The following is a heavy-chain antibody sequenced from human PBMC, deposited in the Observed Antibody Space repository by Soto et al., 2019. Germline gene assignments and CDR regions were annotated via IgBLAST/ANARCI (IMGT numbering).Heavy chain of an antibody. V-gene: IGHV3-33*01. D-gene: IGHD2-15*01. CDR1: GFTFSSYG. CDR2: IWYDGSNK. J-gene: IGHJ6*02. CDR3: AREARLGYCSGGSCYTLGMDV. Sequence: GGSLRLCCAASGFTFSSYGMHWVRQAPGKGLEWVAVIWYDGSNKYYADSVKGRFTISRDNSKNTLYLQMNSLRAEDTAVYYCAREARLGYCSGGSCYTLGMDVWGQGTTVTVSS.